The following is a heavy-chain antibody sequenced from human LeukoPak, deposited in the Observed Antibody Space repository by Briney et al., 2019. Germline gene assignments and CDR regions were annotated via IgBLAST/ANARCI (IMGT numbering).Heavy chain of an antibody. Sequence: GESLKISCKGSGYTFTSYWIGWVRQMPGKGLEWMGIIYPGDSDTRYSPSFQGQVTISADKSISTAYLQWSSLKASDTAMFYCARLADFPTPQSDYWGQGTLVTVSS. D-gene: IGHD3-3*01. CDR3: ARLADFPTPQSDY. CDR1: GYTFTSYW. J-gene: IGHJ4*02. CDR2: IYPGDSDT. V-gene: IGHV5-51*01.